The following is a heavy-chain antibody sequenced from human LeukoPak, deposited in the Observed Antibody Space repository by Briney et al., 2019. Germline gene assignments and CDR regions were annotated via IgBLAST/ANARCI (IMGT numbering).Heavy chain of an antibody. CDR3: ARDSRMATTHFDY. Sequence: SETLSLTCTVSGGSISSYYWSWIRQPPGKGLEWIGYIYYSGSTNYNSSFKSRVTISIDTSKNQFSLKLSSVTAADTAVYYCARDSRMATTHFDYWGQGTLVTVSS. CDR2: IYYSGST. D-gene: IGHD5-24*01. CDR1: GGSISSYY. J-gene: IGHJ4*02. V-gene: IGHV4-59*01.